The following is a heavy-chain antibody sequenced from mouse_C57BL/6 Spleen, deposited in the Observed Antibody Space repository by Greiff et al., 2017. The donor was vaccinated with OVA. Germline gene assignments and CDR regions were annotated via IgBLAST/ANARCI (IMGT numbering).Heavy chain of an antibody. J-gene: IGHJ2*01. CDR1: GYTFTDYN. V-gene: IGHV1-22*01. CDR2: INPNNGGT. D-gene: IGHD2-4*01. CDR3: ARGGKNYVGDYYLDY. Sequence: EVQLQQSGPELVKPGASVKMSCKASGYTFTDYNMHWVKQSHGKSLEWIGYINPNNGGTSYNQKFKGKATLTVNKSSSPAYMELRSLTSEDSAVYYCARGGKNYVGDYYLDYWGQGTTLTVSA.